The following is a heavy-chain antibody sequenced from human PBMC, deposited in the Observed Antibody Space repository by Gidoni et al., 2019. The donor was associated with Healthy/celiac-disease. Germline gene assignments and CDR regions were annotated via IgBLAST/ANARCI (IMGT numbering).Heavy chain of an antibody. CDR3: ARQYSSSWYTPDFDY. D-gene: IGHD6-13*01. V-gene: IGHV4-39*01. CDR2: IYYSGST. CDR1: GGSISSSSYY. Sequence: QLQLQESGPGLVKPSETLSLTCPVSGGSISSSSYYWGWIRQPPGKGLEWIGSIYYSGSTYYNPSLKSRVTISVDTSKNQFSLKLSSVTAADTAVYYCARQYSSSWYTPDFDYWGQGTLVTVSS. J-gene: IGHJ4*02.